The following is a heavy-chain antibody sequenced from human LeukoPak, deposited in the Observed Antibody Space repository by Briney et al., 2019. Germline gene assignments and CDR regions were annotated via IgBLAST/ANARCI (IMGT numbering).Heavy chain of an antibody. Sequence: GGSLRLSCAASGFTFDDYAMHWVRHAPGKGLEWVSLISWDGGSTYYADSVKGRFTISRDNSKNSLYLQMNSLRAEDTALYYCAVLGGDSSGYSDYWGQGTLVTVSS. CDR1: GFTFDDYA. D-gene: IGHD3-22*01. V-gene: IGHV3-43D*03. J-gene: IGHJ4*02. CDR3: AVLGGDSSGYSDY. CDR2: ISWDGGST.